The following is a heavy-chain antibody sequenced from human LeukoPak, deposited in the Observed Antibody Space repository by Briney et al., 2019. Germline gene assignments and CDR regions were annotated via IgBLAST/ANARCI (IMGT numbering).Heavy chain of an antibody. CDR2: ISGSAHKI. D-gene: IGHD5-18*01. CDR3: AGRVTGYSSGYVY. V-gene: IGHV3-23*01. J-gene: IGHJ4*02. Sequence: GGSLRLSCAASGFTFSSYAMSWVRQAPEKGLDWVSVISGSAHKIRYADSVKGRFTISRDNSENIVYLQMNNLRAEDTAVYYCAGRVTGYSSGYVYWGQGTLVTVSS. CDR1: GFTFSSYA.